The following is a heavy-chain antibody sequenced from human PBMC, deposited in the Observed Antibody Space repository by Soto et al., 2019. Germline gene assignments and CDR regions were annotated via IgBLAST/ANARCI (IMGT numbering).Heavy chain of an antibody. CDR1: GDSVSSKSVA. V-gene: IGHV6-1*01. CDR3: ASQEGYGFDI. Sequence: SQTLSLTCAIYGDSVSSKSVAWNWIRQSPSRGLEWLGRTYYRSKWYNDYAVSVKSRITINPDTSMNQFSLQLNSVTPEDTAVYYCASQEGYGFDIWGQGTMVTVSS. CDR2: TYYRSKWYN. J-gene: IGHJ3*02.